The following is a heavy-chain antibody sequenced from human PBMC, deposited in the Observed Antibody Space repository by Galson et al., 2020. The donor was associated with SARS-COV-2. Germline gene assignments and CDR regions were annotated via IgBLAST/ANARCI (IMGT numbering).Heavy chain of an antibody. CDR3: AADGYNYGNGPYYYFGVDV. CDR1: GFMFSSSA. Sequence: KISCKASGFMFSSSAVQWVRQARGQRLEWIGWIVVGSGNTNYAQKFQERVTITRDMSTSTAYMELSSLGSEDTAVYYCAADGYNYGNGPYYYFGVDVWGQGTTVAVSS. CDR2: IVVGSGNT. D-gene: IGHD1-1*01. V-gene: IGHV1-58*01. J-gene: IGHJ6*02.